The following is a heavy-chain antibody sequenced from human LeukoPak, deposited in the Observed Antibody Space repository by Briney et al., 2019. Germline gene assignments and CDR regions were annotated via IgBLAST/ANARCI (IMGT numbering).Heavy chain of an antibody. D-gene: IGHD3-22*01. Sequence: SETLSLTCTVSGGSISTTSYYWGWIRQPRGKRLEWIGNTFYNGSTYYNPSLKSRVTISVDTSKNQFSLKLSSVTAADTAVYYCARVYYDSSGYYSPATVADWGQGTLVTVSS. V-gene: IGHV4-39*01. CDR1: GGSISTTSYY. CDR3: ARVYYDSSGYYSPATVAD. CDR2: TFYNGST. J-gene: IGHJ4*02.